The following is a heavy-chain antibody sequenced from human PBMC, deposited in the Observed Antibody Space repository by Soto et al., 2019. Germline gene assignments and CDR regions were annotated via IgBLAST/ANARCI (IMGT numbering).Heavy chain of an antibody. CDR1: GYTFTSYD. V-gene: IGHV1-8*01. CDR2: MNPNSGNT. D-gene: IGHD2-2*01. CDR3: ARNGCSSTSCYEMADAFDI. Sequence: ASVKVSCKASGYTFTSYDINWVRQATGQGLEWMGWMNPNSGNTGYAQKFQGRVTMTRNTSISTAYMELSSLRSEDTAVYYCARNGCSSTSCYEMADAFDIWGQGTMVTVSS. J-gene: IGHJ3*02.